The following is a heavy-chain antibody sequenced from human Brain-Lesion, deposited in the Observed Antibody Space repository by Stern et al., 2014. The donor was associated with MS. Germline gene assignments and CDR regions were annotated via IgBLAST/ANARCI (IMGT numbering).Heavy chain of an antibody. V-gene: IGHV1-8*01. CDR2: MNPYSGNT. J-gene: IGHJ4*02. CDR1: GYTFSSYD. D-gene: IGHD2-2*01. CDR3: ARAVRNQLLSEY. Sequence: QVQLVQSGAEVKKPGASVKVSCKASGYTFSSYDITWVRQAPGHGLEWMGWMNPYSGNTSYAQKFKGRVSMTSDPSISTVYMELTSLTSDDTAVYFCARAVRNQLLSEYWGQGTLVTVSS.